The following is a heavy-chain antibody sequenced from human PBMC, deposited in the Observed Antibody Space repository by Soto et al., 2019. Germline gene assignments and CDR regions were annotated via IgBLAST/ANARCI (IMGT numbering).Heavy chain of an antibody. CDR1: GGSFSGYY. J-gene: IGHJ3*02. Sequence: SETLSLTCAVYGGSFSGYYWSWIRQPPGKGLEWIGEINHSGSTNYNPSLKSRVTISVDTSKNQFSLKLSSVTAADTAVYYCARGLRRIVVVITPARAFDIWGQGTMVTVSS. CDR3: ARGLRRIVVVITPARAFDI. CDR2: INHSGST. D-gene: IGHD3-22*01. V-gene: IGHV4-34*01.